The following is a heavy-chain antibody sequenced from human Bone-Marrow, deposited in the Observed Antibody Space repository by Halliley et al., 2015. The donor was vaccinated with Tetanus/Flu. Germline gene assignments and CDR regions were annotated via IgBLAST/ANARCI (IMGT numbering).Heavy chain of an antibody. D-gene: IGHD5-18*01. J-gene: IGHJ4*02. V-gene: IGHV4-31*02. CDR3: ARTHGYSSANNSFDS. Sequence: GYIHKRGRVYYNPSLKARVTISVETSKSQFSLDVYSVTGADTAVYFCARTHGYSSANNSFDSWGQGLQVTLSS. CDR2: IHKRGRV.